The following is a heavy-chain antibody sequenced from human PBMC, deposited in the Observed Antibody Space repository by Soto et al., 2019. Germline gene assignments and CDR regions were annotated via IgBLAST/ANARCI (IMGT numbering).Heavy chain of an antibody. CDR3: AKGGPTSPGDHDYGVPPSS. D-gene: IGHD4-17*01. V-gene: IGHV3-23*01. J-gene: IGHJ5*02. Sequence: EVQLLESGGGLVQPGGSLRLSCAASGFTFSSYAMSWVRQAPGKGLEWVSAISGSGGSTYYADSVKGRFTISRDNSKSTLYLQMNSLRAEDTAVYYCAKGGPTSPGDHDYGVPPSSWGQGTLVTVSS. CDR2: ISGSGGST. CDR1: GFTFSSYA.